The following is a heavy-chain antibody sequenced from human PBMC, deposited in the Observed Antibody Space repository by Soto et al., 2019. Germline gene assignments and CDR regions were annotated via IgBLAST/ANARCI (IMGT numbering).Heavy chain of an antibody. J-gene: IGHJ5*02. V-gene: IGHV4-59*08. CDR1: GGSISSYY. CDR2: IYYSGST. CDR3: ARHKGGPILWFGELSADNWFDP. Sequence: QVQLQESGPGLVKPSETLSLTCTVSGGSISSYYWSWIRQPPGKGLEWIGYIYYSGSTNYNPSLKSRVTISVDTSKNQFSLKLSSVTAADTAVYYCARHKGGPILWFGELSADNWFDPWGQGTLVTVSS. D-gene: IGHD3-10*01.